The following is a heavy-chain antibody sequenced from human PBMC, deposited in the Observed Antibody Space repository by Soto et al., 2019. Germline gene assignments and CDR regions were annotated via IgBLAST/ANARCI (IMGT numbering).Heavy chain of an antibody. D-gene: IGHD1-26*01. Sequence: QVQLVQSGAEVKKPGSSVKVSCKASGGTFGSHAISPVRQAPGQGLEWMGGIIPIFGTANYAQKFQGRVTITSDEWASAGYMGLRSVRSEDTAVYYCAREGRELGYGMDVWGQGTTVTVSS. CDR1: GGTFGSHA. CDR2: IIPIFGTA. J-gene: IGHJ6*02. CDR3: AREGRELGYGMDV. V-gene: IGHV1-69*05.